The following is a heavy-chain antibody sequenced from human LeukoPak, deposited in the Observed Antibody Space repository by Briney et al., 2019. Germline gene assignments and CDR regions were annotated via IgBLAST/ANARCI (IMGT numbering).Heavy chain of an antibody. CDR1: GGSISSGSYY. D-gene: IGHD1-26*01. CDR3: ARVGGSSGSYDY. V-gene: IGHV4-61*02. CDR2: IYTSGST. J-gene: IGHJ4*02. Sequence: SETLSLTCTVSGGSISSGSYYWSWIRQPAGKGLEWIGRIYTSGSTNYNPSLKSRVTISVDTSKNQFSLKLSSVTAADTAVYYCARVGGSSGSYDYWGQGTLVTVSS.